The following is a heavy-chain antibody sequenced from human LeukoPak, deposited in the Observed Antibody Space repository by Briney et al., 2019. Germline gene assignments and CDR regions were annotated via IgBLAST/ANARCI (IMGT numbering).Heavy chain of an antibody. V-gene: IGHV3-33*01. CDR2: IWYDGSNK. Sequence: GGSLRLSCAASGFTFSSYGMHWVRQAPGKGREWLAVIWYDGSNKYYADSVKGRFTISRDNSKNTLYLQMNSLRAEDTAVYYCARDLWFGELFCDYWGQGTLVTVSS. D-gene: IGHD3-10*01. J-gene: IGHJ4*02. CDR3: ARDLWFGELFCDY. CDR1: GFTFSSYG.